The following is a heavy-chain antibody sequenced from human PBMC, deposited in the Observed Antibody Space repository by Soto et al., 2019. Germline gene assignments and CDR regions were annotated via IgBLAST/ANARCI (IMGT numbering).Heavy chain of an antibody. D-gene: IGHD1-26*01. CDR1: GGTFSSYA. CDR2: IIPIFGTA. V-gene: IGHV1-69*13. J-gene: IGHJ5*02. CDR3: ARDLRVVGAQVPNNWFDP. Sequence: SVKVSCKASGGTFSSYAISWVRKAPGQGLEWMGGIIPIFGTANYAQKFQGRVTITADESTSTAYMELSSLRSEDTAVYYCARDLRVVGAQVPNNWFDPWGQGTLVTVSS.